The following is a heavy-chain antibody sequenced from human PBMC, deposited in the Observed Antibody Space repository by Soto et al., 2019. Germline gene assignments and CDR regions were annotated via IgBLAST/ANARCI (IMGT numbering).Heavy chain of an antibody. Sequence: QVQLVESGGGVVQPGRSLRLSCAASGFTFSSYAMHWVRQAPGKGLEWVAVISYDGSNKYYADSVKGRFTISRDNSKNSRYQQKXSLRAEDTAVYYCARVGIAAAGTPADYYYYYGMDVWGQGTTVTVSS. V-gene: IGHV3-30-3*01. CDR1: GFTFSSYA. CDR2: ISYDGSNK. CDR3: ARVGIAAAGTPADYYYYYGMDV. D-gene: IGHD6-13*01. J-gene: IGHJ6*02.